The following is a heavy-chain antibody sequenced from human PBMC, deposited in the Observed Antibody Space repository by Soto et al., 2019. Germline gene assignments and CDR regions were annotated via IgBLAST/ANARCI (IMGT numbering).Heavy chain of an antibody. D-gene: IGHD1-26*01. CDR3: AKDPVVGTRRAFDI. CDR1: GFTFSNFA. J-gene: IGHJ3*02. CDR2: ISGSGGST. V-gene: IGHV3-23*01. Sequence: EVQLLESGGGLVQPGGSLRLSCAASGFTFSNFAMNWVRQALGKGLEWVSAISGSGGSTFYADSVKGRFTISRDNSKNTLYLQMNSLRAEDTAVYYCAKDPVVGTRRAFDIWGQGTMVTVSS.